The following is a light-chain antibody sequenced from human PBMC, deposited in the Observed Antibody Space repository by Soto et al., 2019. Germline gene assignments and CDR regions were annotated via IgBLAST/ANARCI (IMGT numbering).Light chain of an antibody. J-gene: IGKJ1*01. Sequence: EMVLTQSPGTLSLSPGERATLSCRASQSVSSSYLAWYQQKPGQAPRLLIYGASSRATGIPDRFSGSGSGTDFTLTISRLEPEDFAVYYCQQYGSSPVTFGQGTKVEIK. CDR3: QQYGSSPVT. CDR1: QSVSSSY. CDR2: GAS. V-gene: IGKV3-20*01.